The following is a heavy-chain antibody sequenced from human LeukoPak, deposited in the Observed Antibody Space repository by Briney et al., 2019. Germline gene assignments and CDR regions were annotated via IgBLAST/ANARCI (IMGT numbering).Heavy chain of an antibody. Sequence: SETLSLTCAVYGGSFSGYYWSWIRQPPGKGLEWIGEINHSGGTNYNPSLKSRVTISVDTSKNQFSLKLSSVTAADTAVYYCARGFYVIAAHYFDYWGQGTLVTVSS. V-gene: IGHV4-34*01. CDR1: GGSFSGYY. D-gene: IGHD6-6*01. CDR3: ARGFYVIAAHYFDY. J-gene: IGHJ4*02. CDR2: INHSGGT.